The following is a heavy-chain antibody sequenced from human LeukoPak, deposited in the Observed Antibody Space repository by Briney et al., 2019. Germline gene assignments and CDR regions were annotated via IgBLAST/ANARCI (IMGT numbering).Heavy chain of an antibody. Sequence: GESLKISCKGSGYSFTIYWIGWVRQMPGKGLEWVGIIYPGDSDTRYSPSFQGQVTISADKSISTAYLQWSSLKASDTAMYYCARRRPHDGFDIWGQGTLVTVSS. CDR2: IYPGDSDT. CDR1: GYSFTIYW. CDR3: ARRRPHDGFDI. J-gene: IGHJ3*02. V-gene: IGHV5-51*01.